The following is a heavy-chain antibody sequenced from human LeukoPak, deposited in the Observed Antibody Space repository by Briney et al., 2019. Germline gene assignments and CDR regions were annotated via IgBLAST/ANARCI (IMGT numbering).Heavy chain of an antibody. Sequence: PGGSLRLSCAASGFTFNSYNMNWVRQAPGKGLEWVSSISGSSDYIYYADSVKGRFTISRDNAGNSLYLQMNSLRAEDTAVYYCARRRRYSDSTGYCPDFDFWGQGIRVTVSS. D-gene: IGHD3-22*01. V-gene: IGHV3-21*01. CDR2: ISGSSDYI. CDR1: GFTFNSYN. CDR3: ARRRRYSDSTGYCPDFDF. J-gene: IGHJ4*02.